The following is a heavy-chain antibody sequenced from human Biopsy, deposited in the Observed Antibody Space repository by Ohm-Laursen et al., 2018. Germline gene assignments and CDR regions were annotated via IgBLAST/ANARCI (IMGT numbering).Heavy chain of an antibody. CDR3: ARDLLEWSLPS. J-gene: IGHJ4*02. V-gene: IGHV1-2*02. Sequence: ASVKVSCKAFGDAFLGYYLHWVRQAPGQGLEWMGSIYPNSGDTDFAQKFQDRVSMTRDTSVSTAYLELSSLRSDDTAIYYCARDLLEWSLPSWGQGTLVTVSS. CDR2: IYPNSGDT. CDR1: GDAFLGYY. D-gene: IGHD3-3*01.